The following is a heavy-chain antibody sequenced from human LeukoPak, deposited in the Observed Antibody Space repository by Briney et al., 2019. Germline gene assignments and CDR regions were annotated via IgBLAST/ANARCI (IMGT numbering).Heavy chain of an antibody. Sequence: SETLSLTCTVSGGSISSYYWSWIRQPPGKGLEWIGYIYYSGSTNYNPSLKSRVTISVDTSKNQFSLKLSSVTAADTAVYYCARTPFDYLRGYYYGMDVWGQGTTVTVSS. CDR2: IYYSGST. J-gene: IGHJ6*02. CDR3: ARTPFDYLRGYYYGMDV. D-gene: IGHD2/OR15-2a*01. V-gene: IGHV4-59*01. CDR1: GGSISSYY.